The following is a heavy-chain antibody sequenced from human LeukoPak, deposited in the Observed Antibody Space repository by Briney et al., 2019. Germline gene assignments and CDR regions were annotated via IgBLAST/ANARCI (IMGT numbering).Heavy chain of an antibody. J-gene: IGHJ4*02. Sequence: PSETLSLTCTVSGGSISSYYWSWIRQPPGKGLEWIGYIYYSGSTNYNPSLKSRVTISVDTSKNQFSLKLSSVTAADTAVYYCARESSGITIFFDYWGQGTLVTVSS. D-gene: IGHD3-9*01. CDR1: GGSISSYY. CDR2: IYYSGST. CDR3: ARESSGITIFFDY. V-gene: IGHV4-59*12.